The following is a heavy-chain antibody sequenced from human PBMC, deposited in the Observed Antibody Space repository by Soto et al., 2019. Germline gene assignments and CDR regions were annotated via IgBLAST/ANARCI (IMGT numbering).Heavy chain of an antibody. J-gene: IGHJ4*02. CDR2: ISSSSDYT. V-gene: IGHV3-11*06. CDR3: ARGGVRGTTSRGQVYN. CDR1: GFTFSDYY. Sequence: QVQVVESGGGLVKPGGSLRPSCAASGFTFSDYYMNWIRQAPGKGLEWVSYISSSSDYTKYADSVKGRFTISRDNAKSSLYLQMNSLRAEDTAVYYCARGGVRGTTSRGQVYNWGQGTLVTVSS. D-gene: IGHD1-7*01.